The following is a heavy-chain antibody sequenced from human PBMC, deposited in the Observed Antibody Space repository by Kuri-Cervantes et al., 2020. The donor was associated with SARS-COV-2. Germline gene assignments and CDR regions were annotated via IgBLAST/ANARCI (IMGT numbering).Heavy chain of an antibody. V-gene: IGHV3-30*18. J-gene: IGHJ4*02. Sequence: GESLKISCAASGSTFSSYGMHWVRQAPGKGLEWVAVISYDGSNKYYADSVKGRFTISRDNSKNTLYLQMNSLRAEDTAVYYCAKGGYSYGYAGHFDYWGQGTLVTVSS. CDR1: GSTFSSYG. D-gene: IGHD5-18*01. CDR3: AKGGYSYGYAGHFDY. CDR2: ISYDGSNK.